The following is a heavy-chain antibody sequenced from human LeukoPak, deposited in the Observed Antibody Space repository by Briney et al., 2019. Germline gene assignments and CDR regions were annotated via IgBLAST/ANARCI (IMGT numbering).Heavy chain of an antibody. J-gene: IGHJ4*02. Sequence: SETLSLTCTVSGDSIISYYWSWIRQPAGKGLEWIGRIYTSGSTNYNPSLKSRVTMSVDTSKNQFSLKLSSVTAADTAVYYCARGREWLIIDYWGQGTLVTVSS. CDR3: ARGREWLIIDY. CDR1: GDSIISYY. CDR2: IYTSGST. V-gene: IGHV4-4*07. D-gene: IGHD3-3*01.